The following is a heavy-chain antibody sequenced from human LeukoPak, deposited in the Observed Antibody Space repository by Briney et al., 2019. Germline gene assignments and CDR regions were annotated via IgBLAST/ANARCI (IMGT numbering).Heavy chain of an antibody. Sequence: GGSLRLSCAASGFTFSDYYMSWIRQAPGKGLEWVSYISSSGSTIYYADSVKGRFTISRDNAKNSLYLRMNSLRAEDTAVYYCARADCSSTSCFLDAFDVWGQGTMATVSS. J-gene: IGHJ3*01. CDR2: ISSSGSTI. CDR1: GFTFSDYY. D-gene: IGHD2-2*01. CDR3: ARADCSSTSCFLDAFDV. V-gene: IGHV3-11*01.